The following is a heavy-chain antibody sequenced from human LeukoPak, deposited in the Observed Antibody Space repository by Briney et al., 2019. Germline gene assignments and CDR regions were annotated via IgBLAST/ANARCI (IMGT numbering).Heavy chain of an antibody. J-gene: IGHJ4*02. CDR1: GFSFSDYN. CDR3: ARWPYSSSYYFDY. Sequence: GGSLRLSCAASGFSFSDYNMNWVRQSPEKGLEWVSSITSGTTYIYYADSVRGRFTLSRDNAKNSLYLQMNSLRAEDTAVYYCARWPYSSSYYFDYWGQGTLVTVSS. V-gene: IGHV3-21*01. CDR2: ITSGTTYI. D-gene: IGHD6-6*01.